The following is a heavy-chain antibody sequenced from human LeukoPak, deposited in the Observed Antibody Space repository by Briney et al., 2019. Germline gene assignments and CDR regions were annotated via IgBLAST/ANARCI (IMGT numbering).Heavy chain of an antibody. J-gene: IGHJ4*02. Sequence: SETLSLTCTVSGGSVSSGSYYWSWIRQPPGKGLEWIGYIYYSGSTNYNPSLKSRVTISVDTSKNQFSLKLSSVTAADTAVYYCARVCDPTEPNFDYWGQGTLVTVSS. CDR2: IYYSGST. CDR3: ARVCDPTEPNFDY. CDR1: GGSVSSGSYY. V-gene: IGHV4-61*01. D-gene: IGHD1-14*01.